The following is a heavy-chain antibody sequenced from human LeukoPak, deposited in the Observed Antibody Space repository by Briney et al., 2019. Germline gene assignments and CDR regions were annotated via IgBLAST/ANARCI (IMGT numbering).Heavy chain of an antibody. V-gene: IGHV3-30*18. CDR1: GFTFSSYG. J-gene: IGHJ6*04. Sequence: GRSLRLSCAASGFTFSSYGMHWVRQAPGKGLEWVAVISYDGSNKYYADSMKGRFTISRDNSKNTLYLQMNSLRAEDTAVYYCAKDQRQRYYYYGMDVWGKGTTVTVSS. CDR3: AKDQRQRYYYYGMDV. CDR2: ISYDGSNK. D-gene: IGHD6-25*01.